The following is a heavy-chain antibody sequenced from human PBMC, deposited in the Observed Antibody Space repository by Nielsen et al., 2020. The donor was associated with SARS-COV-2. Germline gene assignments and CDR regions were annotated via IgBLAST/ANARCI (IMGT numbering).Heavy chain of an antibody. CDR1: GFTFSTYA. Sequence: GGSLRLSCAASGFTFSTYAMAWVRQAPGKGLEWVSTISGGGDTTYYADSVKGRFTISRGNFRNALYLQMNTLRAEDTAVSYCARDRWSYFDYWGQGILVTVSS. D-gene: IGHD4-23*01. CDR2: ISGGGDTT. CDR3: ARDRWSYFDY. V-gene: IGHV3-23*01. J-gene: IGHJ4*02.